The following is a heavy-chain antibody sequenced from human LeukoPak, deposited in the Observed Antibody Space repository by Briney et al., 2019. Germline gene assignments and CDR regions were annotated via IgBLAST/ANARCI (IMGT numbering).Heavy chain of an antibody. V-gene: IGHV3-74*01. CDR1: GFTFSSYW. J-gene: IGHJ6*03. CDR2: INSDGSST. D-gene: IGHD3-22*01. CDR3: ARDQLDSSGYYYYYYYYMDV. Sequence: PGGSLRLSCAASGFTFSSYWMHWVRQAPGKGLVWVSRINSDGSSTSYADSVKGRFTISRDNAKNSLYLQMNSLRAEDTAVYYCARDQLDSSGYYYYYYYYMDVWGKGTTVTISS.